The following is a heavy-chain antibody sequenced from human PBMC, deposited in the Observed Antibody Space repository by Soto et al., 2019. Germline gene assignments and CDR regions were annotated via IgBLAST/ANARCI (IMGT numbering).Heavy chain of an antibody. J-gene: IGHJ6*02. V-gene: IGHV4-34*01. D-gene: IGHD6-6*01. CDR2: INHSGST. CDR1: GGSFSGYY. CDR3: ARESQIEYSSSEDYYYGMDV. Sequence: SETLSLTCAVYGGSFSGYYWSWIRQPPGKGLEWIGEINHSGSTNYNPSLKSRVTISVDTSKNQFSLKLSSVTAADTAVYYCARESQIEYSSSEDYYYGMDVWGQGTTVTVSS.